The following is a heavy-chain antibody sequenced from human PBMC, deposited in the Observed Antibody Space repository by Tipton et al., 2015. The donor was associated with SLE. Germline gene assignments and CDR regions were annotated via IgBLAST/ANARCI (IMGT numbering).Heavy chain of an antibody. J-gene: IGHJ3*02. CDR3: AREDSGSYEAFDI. D-gene: IGHD1-26*01. CDR1: GFTFSGYY. V-gene: IGHV3-11*04. CDR2: ISSSGSTI. Sequence: SLRLSCAASGFTFSGYYMSWIRQAPGKGLEWVSYISSSGSTIYYADSVEGRFTISRDNAKNSLYLQMNSLRAEDTAVYYCAREDSGSYEAFDIWGQGTMVTVSS.